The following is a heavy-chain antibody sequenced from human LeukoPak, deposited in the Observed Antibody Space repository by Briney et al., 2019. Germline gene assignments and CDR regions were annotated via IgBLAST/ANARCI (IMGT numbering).Heavy chain of an antibody. D-gene: IGHD2-2*01. Sequence: PGGSLRLSCTASGFTFSSYDMHWVRQDKGKGLEWVSAISTAGDPYYLCSVKGRFTISRENAKNSFYLQMDSLRAGDTAVYYCAGQARPGSAEGAFDIWGQGTMVTVSS. CDR1: GFTFSSYD. V-gene: IGHV3-13*05. CDR3: AGQARPGSAEGAFDI. CDR2: ISTAGDP. J-gene: IGHJ3*02.